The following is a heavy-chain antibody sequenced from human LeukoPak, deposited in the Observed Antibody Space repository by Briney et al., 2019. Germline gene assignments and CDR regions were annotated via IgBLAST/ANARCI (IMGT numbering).Heavy chain of an antibody. CDR1: GGSISSYY. CDR2: IYYSGST. V-gene: IGHV4-59*01. Sequence: ASETLSLTCTVSGGSISSYYWSWIRQPPGKGLEWIGYIYYSGSTNYNPSLKSRVTISVDTSKNQFSLKLSSVTAADTAVYYCARTSIAVFFDYWGQGTLVTVSS. CDR3: ARTSIAVFFDY. J-gene: IGHJ4*02. D-gene: IGHD6-6*01.